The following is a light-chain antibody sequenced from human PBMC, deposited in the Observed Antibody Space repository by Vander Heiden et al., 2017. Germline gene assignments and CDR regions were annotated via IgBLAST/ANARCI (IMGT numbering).Light chain of an antibody. J-gene: IGKJ2*01. CDR3: QQYYSTPHT. CDR2: WAS. V-gene: IGKV4-1*01. CDR1: QSVLYSSNNKNY. Sequence: DIVMTQSPDSLAVYLGERATINCNTSQSVLYSSNNKNYLAWYQQKPGQPPKLLIYWASTRESGVPDRFSGSGSGTDFTLTISSLQAEDVAVYYCQQYYSTPHTFGQGTKLEIK.